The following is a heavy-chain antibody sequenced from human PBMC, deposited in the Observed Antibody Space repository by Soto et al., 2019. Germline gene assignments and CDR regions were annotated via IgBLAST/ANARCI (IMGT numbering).Heavy chain of an antibody. J-gene: IGHJ5*02. CDR3: ARGNQYYYGSGSYYNNWFDP. Sequence: KPSETLSLTCAVYGGSFSGYYWSWIRQPPGKGLEWIGEINHSGSTNYNPSLKSRVTISVDTSKNQFPLKLSSVTAADTAVYYCARGNQYYYGSGSYYNNWFDPWGQGTLVTVSS. CDR1: GGSFSGYY. CDR2: INHSGST. V-gene: IGHV4-34*01. D-gene: IGHD3-10*01.